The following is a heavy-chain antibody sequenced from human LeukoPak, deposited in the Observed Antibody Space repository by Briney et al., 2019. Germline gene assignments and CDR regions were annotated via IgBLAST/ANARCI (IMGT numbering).Heavy chain of an antibody. CDR3: AREDVVLVDAVRYYYYGMDV. Sequence: GASVKVSCKASGYNFISYYMHWVRQAPGQGLEWMGIINPSRGSTSYAQKFQDRVTMTRDTSTSTVYMELSSLKPEDTAVYYCAREDVVLVDAVRYYYYGMDVWGQGTTVTVSS. V-gene: IGHV1-46*01. CDR1: GYNFISYY. J-gene: IGHJ6*02. D-gene: IGHD2-8*01. CDR2: INPSRGST.